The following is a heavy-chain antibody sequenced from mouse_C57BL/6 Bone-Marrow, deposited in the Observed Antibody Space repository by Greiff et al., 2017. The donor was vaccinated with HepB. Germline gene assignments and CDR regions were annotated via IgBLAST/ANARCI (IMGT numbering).Heavy chain of an antibody. CDR3: ARRGISMDY. Sequence: VKLMESGAELVRPGTSVKVSCKASGYAFTNYLIEWVKQRPGQGLEWIGVINPGSGGTNYNEKFKGKATLTADKSSSTAYMQLSSLTSEDSAVYFCARRGISMDYWGQGTSVTVSS. CDR2: INPGSGGT. V-gene: IGHV1-54*01. CDR1: GYAFTNYL. J-gene: IGHJ4*01.